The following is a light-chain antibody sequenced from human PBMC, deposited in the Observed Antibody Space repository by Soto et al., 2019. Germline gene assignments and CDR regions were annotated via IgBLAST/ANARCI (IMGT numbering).Light chain of an antibody. CDR2: GAS. CDR3: QQSGRP. J-gene: IGKJ1*01. Sequence: EIVLTQSPGTLSLSAGERATLSCRASQSLTSDYFAWYRQKPGQTPRLLIPGASSRATGIPDRFSGSGSGTYFTLTISILEPEDSAVYYCQQSGRPFGQGTKVE. V-gene: IGKV3-20*01. CDR1: QSLTSDY.